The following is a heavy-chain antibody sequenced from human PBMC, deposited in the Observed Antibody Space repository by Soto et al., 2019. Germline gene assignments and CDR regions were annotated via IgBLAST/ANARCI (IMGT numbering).Heavy chain of an antibody. CDR1: GHTFRGYY. Sequence: QVQLVQSGAEVKKPGASVKVSCKASGHTFRGYYIHWVRQAPGQGLEWMGWINLNTGGAIYAQKFQGWVTMNRDTSIETAYMELNSLKSDDTAVYYCARDELGTSGYDAFDIWGQGTMVTVSS. D-gene: IGHD7-27*01. V-gene: IGHV1-2*04. CDR2: INLNTGGA. J-gene: IGHJ3*02. CDR3: ARDELGTSGYDAFDI.